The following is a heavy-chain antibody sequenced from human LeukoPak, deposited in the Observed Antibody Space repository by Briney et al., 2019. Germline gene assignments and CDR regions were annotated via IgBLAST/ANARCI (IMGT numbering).Heavy chain of an antibody. CDR3: ARGGAFWSGYWTIDY. V-gene: IGHV4-30-2*01. J-gene: IGHJ4*02. D-gene: IGHD3-3*01. CDR1: GGSISSYS. Sequence: SETLSLTCTVSGGSISSYSWSWIRQPPGKGLEWIGYIYHSGSTYYNPSLKSRVTISVDRSKNQFSLKLSSVTAADTAVYYCARGGAFWSGYWTIDYWGQGTLVTVSS. CDR2: IYHSGST.